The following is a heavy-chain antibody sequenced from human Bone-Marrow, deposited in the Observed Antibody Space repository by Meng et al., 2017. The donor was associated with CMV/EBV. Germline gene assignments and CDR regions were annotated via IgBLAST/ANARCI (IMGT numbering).Heavy chain of an antibody. J-gene: IGHJ4*02. CDR3: ARSSPWYFDFWSGPDY. CDR1: GYRLTRYG. Sequence: APVKLTCMVTGYRLTRYGINCVGQAPGQGLELMGWINPYTGSTDYLQKFQDRVTMTTDTSTSTAYMELRSLRSDDTAVYYCARSSPWYFDFWSGPDYWGQGTLVTVSS. V-gene: IGHV1-18*04. D-gene: IGHD3-3*01. CDR2: INPYTGST.